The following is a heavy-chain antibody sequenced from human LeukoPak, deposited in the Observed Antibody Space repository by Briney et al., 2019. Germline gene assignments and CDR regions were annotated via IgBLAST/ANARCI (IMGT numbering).Heavy chain of an antibody. J-gene: IGHJ4*02. CDR3: VSFYETY. V-gene: IGHV3-74*01. CDR1: GNYW. D-gene: IGHD2/OR15-2a*01. Sequence: QLWGSLRLSCAASGNYWMHWVRQAPGKGLVWVSHINSDGSWTSYADSVKGRFTISKDNAKNTAYLQMNSLRAEDTAVYYCVSFYETYWGRGTLVTVSS. CDR2: INSDGSWT.